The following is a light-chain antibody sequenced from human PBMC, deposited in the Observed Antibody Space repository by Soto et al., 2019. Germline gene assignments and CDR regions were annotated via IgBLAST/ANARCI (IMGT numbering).Light chain of an antibody. V-gene: IGLV3-21*04. CDR1: NIGSKG. J-gene: IGLJ2*01. Sequence: SYELTQPPSVSVAPGKTASISCGGNNIGSKGVNWYQQKPGQAPVLVIYSDTDLPPVIPEGFSGSNSANLDILTISRVEAGYEADYYCQVWDSGSCHVVFGGGTKLTVL. CDR3: QVWDSGSCHVV. CDR2: SDT.